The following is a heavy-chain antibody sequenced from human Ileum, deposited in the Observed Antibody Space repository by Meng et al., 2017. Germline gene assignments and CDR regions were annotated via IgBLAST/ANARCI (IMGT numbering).Heavy chain of an antibody. CDR1: GFSLSTFSTYA. D-gene: IGHD4-17*01. V-gene: IGHV3-30-3*01. CDR3: ATGGAYYFDS. J-gene: IGHJ4*02. CDR2: ISPDGSNE. Sequence: QMQLVESGGGVVQPGRSLILSCAASGFSLSTFSTYALHWVRQAPGEGLECVAVISPDGSNEYYADSVNGRFTISRDNSRTTFSLLMNSLRSEDTAVYFCATGGAYYFDSWGQGALVTVSS.